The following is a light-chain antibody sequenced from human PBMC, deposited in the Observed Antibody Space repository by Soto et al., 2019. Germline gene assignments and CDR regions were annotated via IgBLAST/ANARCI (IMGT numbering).Light chain of an antibody. CDR2: KVS. CDR3: LVGTHGVT. J-gene: IGKJ5*01. CDR1: QSLVHSDGRTY. Sequence: MTQYPRSLPVTLGQPASISCRSSQSLVHSDGRTYLSWFQQRPGQSPRRLIYKVSNRDSGVPDRFSGGGSGTDFTLRISRVEAEDVGVYYCLVGTHGVTCGQGTRLEI. V-gene: IGKV2-30*02.